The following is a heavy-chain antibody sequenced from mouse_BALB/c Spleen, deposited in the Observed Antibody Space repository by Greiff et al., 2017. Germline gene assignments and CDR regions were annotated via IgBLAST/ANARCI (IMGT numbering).Heavy chain of an antibody. J-gene: IGHJ3*01. D-gene: IGHD1-1*01. CDR3: ARLGGDYYGSSYVAY. Sequence: EVQGVESGGDLVKPGGSLKLSCAASGFTFSSYGMSWVRQTPDKRLEWVATISSGGSYTYYPDSVKGRFTISRDNAKNTLYLQMSSLKSEDTAMYYCARLGGDYYGSSYVAYWGQGTLVTVSA. CDR1: GFTFSSYG. CDR2: ISSGGSYT. V-gene: IGHV5-6*01.